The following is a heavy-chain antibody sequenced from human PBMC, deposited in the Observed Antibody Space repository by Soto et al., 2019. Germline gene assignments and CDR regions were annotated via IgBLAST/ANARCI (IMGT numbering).Heavy chain of an antibody. Sequence: QVQLVESGGGVVQPGRSLRLSCAASGFTFSSYAMHWVRQAPGKGLEWVAVISYDGSNKYYADSVKGRFTISRDNSKNTLYLQMNSLRAEDTAVYYCARLIAVAAPRWDYWGQGTLVTVSS. CDR2: ISYDGSNK. J-gene: IGHJ4*02. CDR1: GFTFSSYA. D-gene: IGHD6-19*01. V-gene: IGHV3-30-3*01. CDR3: ARLIAVAAPRWDY.